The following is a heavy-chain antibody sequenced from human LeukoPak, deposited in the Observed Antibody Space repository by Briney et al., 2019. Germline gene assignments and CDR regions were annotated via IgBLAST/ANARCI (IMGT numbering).Heavy chain of an antibody. CDR3: TKVYRAARHLDY. Sequence: PGGSLRLSCAASGFTFSSYAMSWVRQAPGKGLEWVSAISGSGGSTYYADSVKGRFTISRDNSKNTLYLQMNSLRAEDTAVYYCTKVYRAARHLDYWGQGTPVTVSS. CDR2: ISGSGGST. CDR1: GFTFSSYA. V-gene: IGHV3-23*01. J-gene: IGHJ4*02. D-gene: IGHD6-6*01.